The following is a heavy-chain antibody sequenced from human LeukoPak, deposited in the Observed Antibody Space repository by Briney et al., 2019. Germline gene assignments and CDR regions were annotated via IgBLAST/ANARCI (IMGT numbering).Heavy chain of an antibody. D-gene: IGHD2-15*01. V-gene: IGHV3-30*02. CDR1: GFTFSSYG. CDR3: AKPVVVAANSDY. J-gene: IGHJ4*02. Sequence: GGSLSLSCAASGFTFSSYGMHWVRQAPGKGLEWVAFIRYDGSNKYYADSVKGRFTISRDNSKNTLYLQMNSLRAEDTAVYYCAKPVVVAANSDYWGQGTLVTVSS. CDR2: IRYDGSNK.